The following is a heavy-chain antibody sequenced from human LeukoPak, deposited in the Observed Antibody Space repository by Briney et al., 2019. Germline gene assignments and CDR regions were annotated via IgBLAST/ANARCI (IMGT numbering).Heavy chain of an antibody. CDR1: GGSFSGYY. Sequence: PSETLSLTCAVYGGSFSGYYSSWIRQPPGKGLEWIGEINHSGSTNYNPSLKSRGTISVDTSKNQFSLKLSSVTAADTAVYYCARWGYSSSPMGGYGRSDYFDYWGQGTLVTVSS. CDR2: INHSGST. V-gene: IGHV4-34*01. CDR3: ARWGYSSSPMGGYGRSDYFDY. J-gene: IGHJ4*02. D-gene: IGHD6-13*01.